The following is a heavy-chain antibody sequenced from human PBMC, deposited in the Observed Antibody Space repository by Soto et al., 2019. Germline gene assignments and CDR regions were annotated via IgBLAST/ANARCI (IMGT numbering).Heavy chain of an antibody. CDR3: ARDVESPTYYYYMDV. J-gene: IGHJ6*03. CDR2: IYYSGST. CDR1: GGSISSYY. Sequence: SETLSLTCTVSGGSISSYYWSWIRQPPGKGLEWIGYIYYSGSTNYNPSLKSRVTISVDTSKNQFSLKLSSVTAADTAVYYCARDVESPTYYYYMDVWGKGTTVTVSS. V-gene: IGHV4-59*01. D-gene: IGHD3-3*01.